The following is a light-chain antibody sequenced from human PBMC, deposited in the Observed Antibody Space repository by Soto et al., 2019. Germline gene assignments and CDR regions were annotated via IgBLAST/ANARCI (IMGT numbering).Light chain of an antibody. CDR3: LQHNSYPRT. V-gene: IGKV1-17*01. CDR1: QSIERY. J-gene: IGKJ1*01. CDR2: SAS. Sequence: DIQMTQSPSSLSASIGETITIRCRASQSIERYLNWYQQKPGKAPKRLIYSASSLQSGVPSRFSGSGSGTEFTLTISSLQPEDFATYYCLQHNSYPRTFGQGTKVDIK.